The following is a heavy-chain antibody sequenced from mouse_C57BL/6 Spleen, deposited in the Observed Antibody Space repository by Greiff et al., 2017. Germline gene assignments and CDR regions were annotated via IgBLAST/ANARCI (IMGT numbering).Heavy chain of an antibody. Sequence: QVQLQQSGAELVRPGTSVKVSCKASGYAFTNYLIEWVKQRPGQGLEWIGVLNPGSGGTNYNEKFKGKATLTADKSSSTAYMQLSSLTSEDSAVYFCAYYDYYFDYWGQGTTLTVSS. V-gene: IGHV1-54*01. D-gene: IGHD2-4*01. CDR1: GYAFTNYL. CDR2: LNPGSGGT. J-gene: IGHJ2*01. CDR3: AYYDYYFDY.